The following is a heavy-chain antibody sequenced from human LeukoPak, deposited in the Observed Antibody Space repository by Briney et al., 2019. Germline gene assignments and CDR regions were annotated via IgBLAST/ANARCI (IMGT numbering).Heavy chain of an antibody. CDR3: ARDSSMLRGPLVIYYFDF. V-gene: IGHV3-23*01. J-gene: IGHJ4*02. CDR1: GFTFSSYS. Sequence: GGSLRLSCAASGFTFSSYSMNWVRQAPGKGLEWVSTISGGGDATYYADSVKGRFTISRDNSKNTLYLQMNSLRVEDTAVYYCARDSSMLRGPLVIYYFDFWGQGTLVTVSS. CDR2: ISGGGDAT. D-gene: IGHD3-10*01.